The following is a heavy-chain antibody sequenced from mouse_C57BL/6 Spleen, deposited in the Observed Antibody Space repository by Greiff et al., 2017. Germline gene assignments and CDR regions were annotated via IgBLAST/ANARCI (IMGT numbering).Heavy chain of an antibody. D-gene: IGHD1-1*01. CDR3: ARGKYYGSSYFDY. Sequence: EVKLVESGGGLVKPGGSLKLSCAASGFTFSSYAMSWVRQTPEKRLEWVATISDGGSYTYYPDNVKGRFTISRDNAKNNLYLQMSHLKSEDTAMYYCARGKYYGSSYFDYWGQGTTLTVSS. J-gene: IGHJ2*01. CDR1: GFTFSSYA. CDR2: ISDGGSYT. V-gene: IGHV5-4*03.